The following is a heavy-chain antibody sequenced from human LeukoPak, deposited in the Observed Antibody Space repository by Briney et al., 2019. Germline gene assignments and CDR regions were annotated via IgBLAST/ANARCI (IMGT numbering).Heavy chain of an antibody. CDR1: GGTFSSYT. D-gene: IGHD2-2*01. J-gene: IGHJ5*02. Sequence: WSSVKVSCKASGGTFSSYTLSWVRQAPGQGLEWMGRIIPILGIANYAQKFQGRVTIIEDKSTSTDYMEMSSLRSEDTAVYYCARGYCSSTSCCRINWFDPWGQGTLVTVSS. V-gene: IGHV1-69*02. CDR3: ARGYCSSTSCCRINWFDP. CDR2: IIPILGIA.